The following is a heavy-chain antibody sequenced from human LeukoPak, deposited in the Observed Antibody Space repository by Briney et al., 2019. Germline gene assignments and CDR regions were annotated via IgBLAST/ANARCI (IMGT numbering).Heavy chain of an antibody. CDR3: TRQGTDNFWSGYYAEIDY. V-gene: IGHV3-15*01. CDR2: IKSKTDGGTA. J-gene: IGHJ4*02. D-gene: IGHD3-3*01. CDR1: GFTFNHAW. Sequence: GGSLRLSCATSGFTFNHAWMSWVRQAPGKGREWVGHIKSKTDGGTADYAAPVTGRFTISRDDSKNTAYLQMNSMKTEDTAVYYCTRQGTDNFWSGYYAEIDYWGQGTLVTVSS.